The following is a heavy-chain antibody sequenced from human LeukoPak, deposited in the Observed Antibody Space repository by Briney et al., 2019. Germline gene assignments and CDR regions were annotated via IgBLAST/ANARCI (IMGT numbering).Heavy chain of an antibody. V-gene: IGHV3-23*01. D-gene: IGHD3-10*01. J-gene: IGHJ4*02. Sequence: GGSLSLSCAASGFTFDDYAMHWDGQAQGKGLEWVSGISCNSGSTYDADSVKGRFTISRDNSKHTLYLQMNRLRAEDTAVYYCAKGLLWFGELLKWGQGTLVTVSS. CDR3: AKGLLWFGELLK. CDR2: ISCNSGST. CDR1: GFTFDDYA.